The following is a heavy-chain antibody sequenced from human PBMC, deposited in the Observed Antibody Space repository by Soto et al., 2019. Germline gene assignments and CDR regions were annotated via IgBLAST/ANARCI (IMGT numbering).Heavy chain of an antibody. CDR1: GFTFSSYG. J-gene: IGHJ4*02. CDR3: ARDWDASAPGGPN. Sequence: GGSLRLSCAASGFTFSSYGMHWVRQAPGKGLEWVAVIWYDGSNKYYADSVKGRFTISRDNSKNTLYLQMNSLRAEDTAVYYCARDWDASAPGGPNWGQGTLVTVSS. V-gene: IGHV3-33*01. CDR2: IWYDGSNK. D-gene: IGHD1-26*01.